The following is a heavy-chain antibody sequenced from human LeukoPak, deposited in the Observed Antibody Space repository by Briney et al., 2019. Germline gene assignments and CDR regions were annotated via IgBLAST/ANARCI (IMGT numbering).Heavy chain of an antibody. CDR3: ARDGTRGYSYEFDY. Sequence: VASVKVSCKASGYTFTSYYLHWVRQAPGQGLEWMGMINPSGGSTNYAQKFQGRVTMTRDTSTSAVYMELSSLRSDDTAVYYCARDGTRGYSYEFDYWGQGTLVTVSS. V-gene: IGHV1-46*01. CDR1: GYTFTSYY. J-gene: IGHJ4*02. CDR2: INPSGGST. D-gene: IGHD5-18*01.